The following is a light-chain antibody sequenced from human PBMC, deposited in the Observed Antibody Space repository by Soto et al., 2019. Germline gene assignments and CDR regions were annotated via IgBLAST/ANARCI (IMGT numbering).Light chain of an antibody. Sequence: QSVLTQPPSVSGAPGQRVTISCTGSSSNIGAGYDVHWYQHLPGRAPKLLIFGSLNRPSEVPDRFSASKSGSSASLAITGLQAEDEADYYCQSHDSGLSGSVFGTGTKVTV. CDR1: SSNIGAGYD. V-gene: IGLV1-40*01. CDR2: GSL. CDR3: QSHDSGLSGSV. J-gene: IGLJ1*01.